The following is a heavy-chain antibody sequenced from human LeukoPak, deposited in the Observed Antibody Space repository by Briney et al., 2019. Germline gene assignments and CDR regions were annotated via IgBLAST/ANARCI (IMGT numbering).Heavy chain of an antibody. V-gene: IGHV4-59*01. CDR3: ARGRKYSYGYRVNELGSGYFDN. Sequence: SETLSLTCTVSGGSISSYYWSWIRQPPGKGLEWIGYIYYSGSTNYNPSLKSPVTISIDTSKNQFSLKLSSVTAADTAVYYCARGRKYSYGYRVNELGSGYFDNWGQGTLVTVSS. CDR1: GGSISSYY. J-gene: IGHJ4*02. CDR2: IYYSGST. D-gene: IGHD5-18*01.